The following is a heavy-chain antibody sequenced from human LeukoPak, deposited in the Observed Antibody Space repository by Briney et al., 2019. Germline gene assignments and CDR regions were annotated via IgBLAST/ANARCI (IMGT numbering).Heavy chain of an antibody. V-gene: IGHV3-9*03. CDR1: GFTFDDYA. J-gene: IGHJ6*03. D-gene: IGHD6-13*01. CDR2: ISWNSGSI. Sequence: GGSLRLSCAASGFTFDDYAMHWVRQAPGKGLEWVSGISWNSGSIGYADSVRGRFTISRDNAKNSLYLQMNSLRAEDMALYYCAKGAAPEDYYYYYMDVWGKGTTVTVSS. CDR3: AKGAAPEDYYYYYMDV.